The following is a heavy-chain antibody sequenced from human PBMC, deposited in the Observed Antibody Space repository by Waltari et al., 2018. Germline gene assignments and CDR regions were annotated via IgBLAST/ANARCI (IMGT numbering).Heavy chain of an antibody. J-gene: IGHJ4*02. CDR3: AIYDSSGYYLDFDY. Sequence: EVQLVESGGGLVKPGGSLRLSCAASGFTFSSYSMNWVRQAPGKGLEWVSSISSSSSYIYYADSGKGRFTISRDNRKNSMYLQMNSLRAEDTAVYYCAIYDSSGYYLDFDYWGQGTLVTVSS. CDR2: ISSSSSYI. D-gene: IGHD3-22*01. V-gene: IGHV3-21*01. CDR1: GFTFSSYS.